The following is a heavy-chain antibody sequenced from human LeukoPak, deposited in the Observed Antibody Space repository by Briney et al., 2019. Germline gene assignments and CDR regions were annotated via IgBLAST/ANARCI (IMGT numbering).Heavy chain of an antibody. Sequence: RASVKVSCKASGGTFSSYAISWVRQAPGQGLEWMGRIIPILGIANYAQKFQGRVTITADKSTSTAYMELSSLRSEDTAVYYCARDPTSSGYYIGWGQGTLVTVSS. J-gene: IGHJ4*02. CDR2: IIPILGIA. CDR1: GGTFSSYA. CDR3: ARDPTSSGYYIG. V-gene: IGHV1-69*04. D-gene: IGHD3-22*01.